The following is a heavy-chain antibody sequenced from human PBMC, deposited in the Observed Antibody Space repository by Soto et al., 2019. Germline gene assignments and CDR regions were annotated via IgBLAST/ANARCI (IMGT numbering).Heavy chain of an antibody. CDR1: GFSLSTYI. V-gene: IGHV3-48*02. D-gene: IGHD2-21*01. CDR3: AKGLGWQRGPFDC. CDR2: ISSSTKTI. J-gene: IGHJ4*02. Sequence: EVMLVESGGGFVQAGGSLRLSCAASGFSLSTYIMNWVRQAPGEVLEWLSYISSSTKTIFDADSVKARFNISRDSANNALYVQMNSQRDEDTAVYFCAKGLGWQRGPFDCWGQGTLVAVSP.